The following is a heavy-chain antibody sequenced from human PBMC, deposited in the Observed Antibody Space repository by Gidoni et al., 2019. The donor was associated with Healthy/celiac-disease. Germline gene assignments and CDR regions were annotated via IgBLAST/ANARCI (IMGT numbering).Heavy chain of an antibody. J-gene: IGHJ4*02. CDR3: TSGINRDY. CDR2: IRSKANSYAT. Sequence: EVQLVESGGGLVQPGGSLKLSCAASGFTFSGSAMHWVRQASGKGLAWVGRIRSKANSYATAYAASVKGRFTISRDDSKNTAYLQMNSLKTEDTAVYYCTSGINRDYWGQGTLVTVSS. D-gene: IGHD2-15*01. V-gene: IGHV3-73*02. CDR1: GFTFSGSA.